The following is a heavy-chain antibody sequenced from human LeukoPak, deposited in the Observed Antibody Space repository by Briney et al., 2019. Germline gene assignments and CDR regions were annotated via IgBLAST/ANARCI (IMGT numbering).Heavy chain of an antibody. V-gene: IGHV4-34*01. Sequence: ETLSLTCAVYGGSFSGYYCSWIRQPPGNWLEWIGEINHSGSTNNNPSLKSRVTISVDTSKKQFSLKLSSVTAADTAVYYCARGSSVEWLLLHWFDPWGQGTLVTVSS. J-gene: IGHJ5*02. CDR3: ARGSSVEWLLLHWFDP. D-gene: IGHD3-22*01. CDR2: INHSGST. CDR1: GGSFSGYY.